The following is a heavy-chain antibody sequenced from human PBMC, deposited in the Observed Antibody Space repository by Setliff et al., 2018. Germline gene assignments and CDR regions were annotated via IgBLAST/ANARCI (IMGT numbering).Heavy chain of an antibody. CDR3: ARDSPLGSGYHDY. CDR1: GYRFTSYW. D-gene: IGHD3-22*01. CDR2: IYPGDSDT. Sequence: GESLKISCKGSGYRFTSYWIGWVRQMPGKGLEWMGLIYPGDSDTRYSPSFRGQVTISADKSISSAYLQWRSLKASDTAMYYCARDSPLGSGYHDYWGQGTLVTVSS. V-gene: IGHV5-51*01. J-gene: IGHJ4*02.